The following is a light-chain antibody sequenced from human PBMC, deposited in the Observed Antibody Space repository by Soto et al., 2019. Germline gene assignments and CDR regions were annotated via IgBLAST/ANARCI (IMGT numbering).Light chain of an antibody. CDR3: VSYTTSSTWV. V-gene: IGLV2-14*01. J-gene: IGLJ2*01. CDR1: GSDVGAYNY. CDR2: DVS. Sequence: QSALTQPASVSGSPGQSITISCTRTGSDVGAYNYVSWYQHHPGKAPKLMIYDVSNRPSGVSNRFSAFKSGNTASLTISGLQAEDEADYYCVSYTTSSTWVFGGGTKVTVL.